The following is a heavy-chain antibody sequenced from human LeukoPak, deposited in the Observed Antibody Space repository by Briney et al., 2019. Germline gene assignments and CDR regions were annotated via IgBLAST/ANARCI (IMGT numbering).Heavy chain of an antibody. V-gene: IGHV5-51*01. J-gene: IGHJ4*02. CDR1: GYSFTSYW. CDR2: IYPGDSDT. D-gene: IGHD5-12*01. CDR3: ARRLYGGDVFDY. Sequence: GESLKIPCNGSGYSFTSYWIGCVRQMPRKGLEWMGIIYPGDSDTRYGPSFQGQVTISVDKSINTAYLQWSGLKASDIAMYYCARRLYGGDVFDYWGQGILVTVSS.